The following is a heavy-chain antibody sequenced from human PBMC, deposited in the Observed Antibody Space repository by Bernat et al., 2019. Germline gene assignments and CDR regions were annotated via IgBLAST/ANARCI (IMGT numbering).Heavy chain of an antibody. CDR3: ARDPGTLVNDAFDI. D-gene: IGHD1-26*01. CDR2: IWYDGSKE. J-gene: IGHJ3*02. Sequence: QVQLVESGGGVVQPGRSLRLSCAASGFTFSSYGMHWVRQAPGKGLGWVAVIWYDGSKEYYAACVEGRFTISRENSKNTLYLQMNSLGAEDTAVYYCARDPGTLVNDAFDIWGQGTMVTVSS. V-gene: IGHV3-33*01. CDR1: GFTFSSYG.